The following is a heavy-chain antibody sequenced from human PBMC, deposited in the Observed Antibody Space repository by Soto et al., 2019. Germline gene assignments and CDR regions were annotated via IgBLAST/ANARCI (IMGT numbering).Heavy chain of an antibody. Sequence: SETLSLTCTVSGGAISSGGYYWSWIRQHPGKGLEWIGYIYYSGSTYYNPSLKSRVTISVDTSKNQFSLKLSSVTAADTAVYYCARLERGSSSAADAFDIWGQGTMVTVSS. CDR2: IYYSGST. CDR3: ARLERGSSSAADAFDI. CDR1: GGAISSGGYY. V-gene: IGHV4-31*03. J-gene: IGHJ3*02. D-gene: IGHD6-6*01.